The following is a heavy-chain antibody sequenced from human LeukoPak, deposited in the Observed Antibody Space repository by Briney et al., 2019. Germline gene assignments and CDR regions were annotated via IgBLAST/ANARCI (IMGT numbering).Heavy chain of an antibody. D-gene: IGHD6-19*01. CDR3: ARGVAVAGFDY. Sequence: GGSLRLSCAASGFTFIDYDMHWVRQVIGKGLEWVSAIGIRGDTHYSGSVKGRFTISRENAESSLYLQMNSLRAEDTAVYYCARGVAVAGFDYWGQGTLVTVSS. CDR1: GFTFIDYD. CDR2: IGIRGDT. J-gene: IGHJ4*02. V-gene: IGHV3-13*01.